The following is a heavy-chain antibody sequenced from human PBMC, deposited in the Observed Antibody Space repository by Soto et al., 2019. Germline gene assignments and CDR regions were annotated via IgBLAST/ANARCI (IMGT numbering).Heavy chain of an antibody. CDR1: GFTFSSYA. J-gene: IGHJ4*02. D-gene: IGHD5-12*01. CDR3: ARDQVATILDY. CDR2: ISYDGSNK. Sequence: GGSLRLSCAASGFTFSSYAMHWVRQAPGKGLEWVAVISYDGSNKYYADSVKGRFTISRDNSKNTLYLQMNSLRAEDTAVYYCARDQVATILDYWGQGTLVTVSS. V-gene: IGHV3-30-3*01.